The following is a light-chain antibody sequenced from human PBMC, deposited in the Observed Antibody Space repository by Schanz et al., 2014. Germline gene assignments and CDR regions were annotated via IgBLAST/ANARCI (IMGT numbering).Light chain of an antibody. Sequence: QSALTQPASVSGSPGQSITISCTGTSSDVGGYDFVSWYQQHPGKAPKLMIYDVSARPSGVSNRFSGSKSGNTASLTISGLQAEDEADYYCSSYERSNNIYVFGTGTKLTVL. J-gene: IGLJ1*01. CDR1: SSDVGGYDF. CDR3: SSYERSNNIYV. CDR2: DVS. V-gene: IGLV2-14*01.